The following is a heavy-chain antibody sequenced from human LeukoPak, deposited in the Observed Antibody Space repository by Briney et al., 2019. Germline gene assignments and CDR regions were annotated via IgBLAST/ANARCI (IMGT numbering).Heavy chain of an antibody. D-gene: IGHD5-12*01. CDR3: ARDRLVATTRTYAFDI. V-gene: IGHV1-3*03. CDR1: GYTFTSYA. J-gene: IGHJ3*02. Sequence: ASVKVSCKASGYTFTSYAMHWVRQAPGQRLEWMGWINAGNGNTKYSQEFQGRVTITRGTSASTAYMELSSLRSEDMAVYYCARDRLVATTRTYAFDIWGQGTMVTVSS. CDR2: INAGNGNT.